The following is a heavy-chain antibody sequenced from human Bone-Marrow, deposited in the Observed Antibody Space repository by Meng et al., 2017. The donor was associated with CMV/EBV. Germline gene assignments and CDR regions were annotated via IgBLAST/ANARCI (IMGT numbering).Heavy chain of an antibody. CDR1: GYTFTGYY. V-gene: IGHV1-46*01. CDR2: INPSGGST. CDR3: ARDLVVAAQGDYYYYGMDV. Sequence: ASVKVSCKASGYTFTGYYMHWVRQAPGQGLEWMGWINPSGGSTSYAQKFQGRVTMTRDTSTSTVYMELSSLRSEDTAVYYCARDLVVAAQGDYYYYGMDVWGQGTTVTVSS. D-gene: IGHD2-15*01. J-gene: IGHJ6*02.